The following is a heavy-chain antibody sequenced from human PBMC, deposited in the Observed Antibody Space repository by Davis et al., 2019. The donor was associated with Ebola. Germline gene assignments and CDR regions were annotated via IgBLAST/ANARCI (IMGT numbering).Heavy chain of an antibody. J-gene: IGHJ5*01. CDR3: ARGRKVARMGSWFDS. V-gene: IGHV1-8*01. D-gene: IGHD5-12*01. CDR2: MNPNSGNT. Sequence: ASVTVSCTASGYTFTHYDVHWVRPGTGQGLEWLGWMNPNSGNTGYGQKFQGRVTMTRNTSISTAYMELSSLTSEDTAVYYCARGRKVARMGSWFDSWGQGTLVTVST. CDR1: GYTFTHYD.